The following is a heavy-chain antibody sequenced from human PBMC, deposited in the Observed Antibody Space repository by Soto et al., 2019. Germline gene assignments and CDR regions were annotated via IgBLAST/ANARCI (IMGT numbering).Heavy chain of an antibody. Sequence: GASVKVSCKASGYTFTKYGISWVRQAPGQGLEWMGWINVGNGNTIYSQKFQGRVTITRDTSASTAYMELSSLRSEDTAVYYCARDRVEPRPAPYYYYYYGMDVWGQGTTVTVSS. CDR2: INVGNGNT. D-gene: IGHD1-1*01. CDR3: ARDRVEPRPAPYYYYYYGMDV. V-gene: IGHV1-18*01. CDR1: GYTFTKYG. J-gene: IGHJ6*02.